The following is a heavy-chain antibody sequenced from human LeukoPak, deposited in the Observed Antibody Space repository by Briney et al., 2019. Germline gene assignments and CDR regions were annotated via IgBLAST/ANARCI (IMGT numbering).Heavy chain of an antibody. CDR2: ISSSSSYI. CDR1: GFTFSSYS. Sequence: GGSLRLSCAASGFTFSSYSMNWVRQAPGKGLEWVSSISSSSSYIYYADSVKGRFTISRDNAKNSLYLQMNSLRAEDTAVYYCARWGRGYSYGYVGIDWGQGTLVTVSS. D-gene: IGHD5-18*01. V-gene: IGHV3-21*01. CDR3: ARWGRGYSYGYVGID. J-gene: IGHJ4*02.